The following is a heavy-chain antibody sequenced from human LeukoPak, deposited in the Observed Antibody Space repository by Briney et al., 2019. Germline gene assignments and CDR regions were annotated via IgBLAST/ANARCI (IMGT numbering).Heavy chain of an antibody. J-gene: IGHJ3*02. Sequence: PGGSLRLSCAASGFTVSSNYMSWVRQAPGKGLEWVSVIYSGGSTYYADSVKGRFTISRDNSKNTLYLQMNSLRAEDTAVYYCARESTSAGVDIWGQGTMVTVSS. V-gene: IGHV3-66*01. CDR3: ARESTSAGVDI. CDR1: GFTVSSNY. CDR2: IYSGGST. D-gene: IGHD7-27*01.